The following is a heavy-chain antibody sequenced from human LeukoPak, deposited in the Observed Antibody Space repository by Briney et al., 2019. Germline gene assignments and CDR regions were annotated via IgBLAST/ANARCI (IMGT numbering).Heavy chain of an antibody. CDR2: ISGSGTGT. CDR1: GFTFSSYG. D-gene: IGHD3-10*01. J-gene: IGHJ4*02. Sequence: PGGSLRLSCAASGFTFSSYGMSWVRQAPGKGLEWVSAISGSGTGTYYADSVEGRFTISRDNSKSTIYLQMNSLRAEDTAVYYCAKDRPASHGSGSFGDYWGQGTLVTVST. CDR3: AKDRPASHGSGSFGDY. V-gene: IGHV3-23*01.